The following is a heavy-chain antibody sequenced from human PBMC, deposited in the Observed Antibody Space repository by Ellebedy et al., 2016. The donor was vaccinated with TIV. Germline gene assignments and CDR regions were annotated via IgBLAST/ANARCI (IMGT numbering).Heavy chain of an antibody. Sequence: PGGSLRLSCAASGFTFSSYAMSWVRKAPGKGMEWVSAISGSGGSTYYADSVKGRFTISRDNSKNTLYLQMNSLRAEDTAVNYCAITDILTGHDYYYGMDVWGQGTTVTVSS. V-gene: IGHV3-23*01. D-gene: IGHD3-9*01. CDR2: ISGSGGST. CDR3: AITDILTGHDYYYGMDV. J-gene: IGHJ6*02. CDR1: GFTFSSYA.